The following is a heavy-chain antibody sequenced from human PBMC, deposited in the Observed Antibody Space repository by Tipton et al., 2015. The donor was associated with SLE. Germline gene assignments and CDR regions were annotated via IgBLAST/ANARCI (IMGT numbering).Heavy chain of an antibody. CDR2: ISAYNGNT. CDR3: ARDPASIAARSAFDI. Sequence: QSGAEVKKPGASVKVSCKASGYTFTSYYMHWVRQAPGQGLEWMGWISAYNGNTNYAQKLQGRVTMTTDTSTSTAYMELRSLRSDDTAVYYCARDPASIAARSAFDIWGQGTMVTVSS. CDR1: GYTFTSYY. J-gene: IGHJ3*02. D-gene: IGHD6-6*01. V-gene: IGHV1-18*04.